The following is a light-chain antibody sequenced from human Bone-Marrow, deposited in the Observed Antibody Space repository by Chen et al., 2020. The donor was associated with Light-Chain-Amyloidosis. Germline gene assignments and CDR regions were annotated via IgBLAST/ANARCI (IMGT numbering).Light chain of an antibody. CDR3: QQYGTSPLT. CDR2: GSS. CDR1: QTISSNY. Sequence: EIVMTQSPDILSLSPGEGANLSCRASQTISSNYLTWYQQKFGQAPRLLIYGSSSRATGIPDRFTGSGSGTDFTLTINRLEPEDFAMYYCQQYGTSPLTFGGGTKVEIK. V-gene: IGKV3-20*01. J-gene: IGKJ4*01.